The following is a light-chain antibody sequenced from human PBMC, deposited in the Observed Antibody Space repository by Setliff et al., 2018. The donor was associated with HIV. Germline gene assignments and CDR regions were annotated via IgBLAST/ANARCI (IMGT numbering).Light chain of an antibody. J-gene: IGLJ1*01. CDR2: EVS. Sequence: QSALAQPASVSGSPGQSITISCTGTSSDVGSSKFVSWYQQHPGKAPKLLIYEVSNRPSGVSDRFTGSKSANTASLTISGLQAEDEADYYCGSYTTTNSFVFGTGTKGTV. CDR1: SSDVGSSKF. CDR3: GSYTTTNSFV. V-gene: IGLV2-14*01.